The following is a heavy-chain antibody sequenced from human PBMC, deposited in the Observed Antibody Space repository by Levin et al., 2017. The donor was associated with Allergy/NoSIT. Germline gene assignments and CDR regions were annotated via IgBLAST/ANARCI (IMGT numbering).Heavy chain of an antibody. CDR2: IYPGDSDT. J-gene: IGHJ6*02. CDR1: GYSFTSYW. CDR3: ARPYNYYYGMDV. V-gene: IGHV5-51*01. D-gene: IGHD2-2*02. Sequence: NTGGSLRLSCKGSGYSFTSYWIGWVRQMPGKGLEWMGIIYPGDSDTRYSPSFQGQVTISADKSISTAYLQWSSLKASDTAMYYCARPYNYYYGMDVWGQGTTVTVSS.